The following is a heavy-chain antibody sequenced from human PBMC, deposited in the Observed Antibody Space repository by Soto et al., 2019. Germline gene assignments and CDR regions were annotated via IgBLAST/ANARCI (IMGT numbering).Heavy chain of an antibody. J-gene: IGHJ6*02. D-gene: IGHD6-13*01. CDR2: IYYSGST. CDR3: ASQYSSSWPQYYYYGMDV. V-gene: IGHV4-31*03. Sequence: SETLSLTCTVSGGPISSGGYYWSWIRQHPGKGLEWIGYIYYSGSTYYNPSLKSRVTISVDTSKNQFSLKLSSVTAADTAVYYCASQYSSSWPQYYYYGMDVWGQGTTVTVSS. CDR1: GGPISSGGYY.